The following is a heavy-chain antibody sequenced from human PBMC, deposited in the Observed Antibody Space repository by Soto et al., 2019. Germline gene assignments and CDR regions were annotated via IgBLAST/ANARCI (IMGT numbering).Heavy chain of an antibody. CDR3: AREGRDSSGYFYYFDY. D-gene: IGHD3-22*01. Sequence: GGSQRLSCAASGFTFSSYAMHWVRQAPGKGLEWVAVISYDGSNKYYADSVKGRFTISRDNSKNTLYLQMNSLRAEDTAVYYCAREGRDSSGYFYYFDYWGQGTLVTVSS. J-gene: IGHJ4*02. CDR1: GFTFSSYA. V-gene: IGHV3-30-3*01. CDR2: ISYDGSNK.